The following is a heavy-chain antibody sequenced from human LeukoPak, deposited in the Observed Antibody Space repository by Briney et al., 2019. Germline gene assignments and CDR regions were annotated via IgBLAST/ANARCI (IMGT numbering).Heavy chain of an antibody. V-gene: IGHV4-39*07. Sequence: SETLSLTCTVSGGSISSSSYYWGWIRQPPGKGLEWIGSIYYSGSTYYNPSLKSRVTISVDTSKNQFSLKLSSVTAADTAVYYCARGDMYDYVWGSYRYHYFDYWGRGTLVTVSS. CDR3: ARGDMYDYVWGSYRYHYFDY. CDR1: GGSISSSSYY. CDR2: IYYSGST. D-gene: IGHD3-16*02. J-gene: IGHJ4*02.